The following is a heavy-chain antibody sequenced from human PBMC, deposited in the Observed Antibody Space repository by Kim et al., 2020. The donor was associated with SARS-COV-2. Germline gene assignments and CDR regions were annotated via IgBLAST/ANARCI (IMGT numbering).Heavy chain of an antibody. V-gene: IGHV3-30*02. J-gene: IGHJ4*02. CDR3: AKDSGRITMIVVVITGIDY. D-gene: IGHD3-22*01. Sequence: DRFTISRDKSKNTLYLQMNSRRAEDTAVYYCAKDSGRITMIVVVITGIDYWGQGTLVTVSS.